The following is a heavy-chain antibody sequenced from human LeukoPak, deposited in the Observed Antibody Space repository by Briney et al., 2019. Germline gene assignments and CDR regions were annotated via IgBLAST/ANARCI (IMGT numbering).Heavy chain of an antibody. Sequence: PGGSLRLSCAASGFTFEDYAMHWVRQSPGKGLEWGSGISWNSGSIGYGDSVKWRFTISRESAKNSVYVNMITLRAEDIALFSCAAGYNYGRCFDYWGQGTLVTVSS. CDR2: ISWNSGSI. D-gene: IGHD5-18*01. CDR3: AAGYNYGRCFDY. CDR1: GFTFEDYA. V-gene: IGHV3-9*03. J-gene: IGHJ4*02.